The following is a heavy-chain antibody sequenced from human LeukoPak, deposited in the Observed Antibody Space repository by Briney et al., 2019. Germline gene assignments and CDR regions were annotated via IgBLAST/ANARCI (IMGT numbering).Heavy chain of an antibody. D-gene: IGHD1-1*01. CDR1: GFTFSTYM. CDR3: XXELAX. J-gene: IGHJ4*02. V-gene: IGHV3-48*01. CDR2: IGSDSGAI. Sequence: GGSLRLSCAASGFTFSTYMMNWVRQAPGKGLEWLSYIGSDSGAIYYSDSVQGRFTISRDNAQTSLYLQSNSLIVQYTAVYYXXXELAXXXQXALVTVXS.